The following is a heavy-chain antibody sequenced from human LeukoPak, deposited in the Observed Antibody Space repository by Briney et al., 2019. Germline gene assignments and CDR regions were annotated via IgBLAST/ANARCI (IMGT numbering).Heavy chain of an antibody. V-gene: IGHV1-2*02. D-gene: IGHD6-13*01. CDR2: INPNSGGT. J-gene: IGHJ4*02. Sequence: ASVKVSCRASGGTFTGYYMHWVRQAPGQGLEWMGWINPNSGGTNYAQKFQGRVTMTRDTSISTAYMELSRLRSDDTAVHYCARGRKYSSSSFCYWGQGTLVTVSS. CDR3: ARGRKYSSSSFCY. CDR1: GGTFTGYY.